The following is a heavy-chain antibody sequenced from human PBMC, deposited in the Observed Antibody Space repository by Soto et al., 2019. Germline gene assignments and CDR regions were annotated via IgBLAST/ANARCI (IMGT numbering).Heavy chain of an antibody. V-gene: IGHV3-23*01. D-gene: IGHD3-22*01. CDR2: ISASGGKP. CDR3: TTYSYSTMIVVRFDY. CDR1: GFTFRSYT. J-gene: IGHJ4*01. Sequence: GGSLRLSCAASGFTFRSYTMSWVRQAPGKGLEWISSISASGGKPSYADSVQGRFIISRDNLMNTVYLQMSSLRAEDTAMYYCTTYSYSTMIVVRFDYWGHGTLVTVSS.